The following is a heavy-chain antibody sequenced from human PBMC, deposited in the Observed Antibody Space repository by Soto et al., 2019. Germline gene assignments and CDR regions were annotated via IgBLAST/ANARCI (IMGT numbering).Heavy chain of an antibody. D-gene: IGHD6-19*01. CDR1: GYTFTSYD. CDR3: ARGLQRIAVAGYVAFDI. Sequence: GASVKVSCKASGYTFTSYDINWVRQATGQGLEWMGWMNPNSGNTGYAQKFQGRVTMTRNTSISTAYMELSSLRSEDTAVYYCARGLQRIAVAGYVAFDIWGQGTMDTVSS. V-gene: IGHV1-8*01. CDR2: MNPNSGNT. J-gene: IGHJ3*02.